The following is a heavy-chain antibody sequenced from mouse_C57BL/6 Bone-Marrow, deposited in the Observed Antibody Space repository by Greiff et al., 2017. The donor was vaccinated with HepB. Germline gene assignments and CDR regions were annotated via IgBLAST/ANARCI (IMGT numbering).Heavy chain of an antibody. V-gene: IGHV1-82*01. Sequence: QVQLQQSGPELVKPGASVKISCKASGYAFSSSWMNWVKQRPGKGLEWIGRIYPGDGDTNYNGKFKGKATLTADKSSSTAYMQLSSLTSEDSAVYFCAREREFITTAWWYFDVWGTGTTVTVSS. J-gene: IGHJ1*03. CDR1: GYAFSSSW. CDR2: IYPGDGDT. CDR3: AREREFITTAWWYFDV. D-gene: IGHD1-1*01.